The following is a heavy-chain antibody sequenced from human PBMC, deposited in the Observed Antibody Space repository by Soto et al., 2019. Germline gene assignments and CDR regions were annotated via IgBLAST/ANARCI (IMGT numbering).Heavy chain of an antibody. V-gene: IGHV3-7*01. CDR3: ATKVVIGGSGFVDY. CDR2: INQDESQI. Sequence: PWGAPRHSCVAPWFTFRSYLVKWVRPGPGEGLEWVANINQDESQIYYADSVKGRFSISRDNARNALYLQMNSLRVEDAAVYYCATKVVIGGSGFVDYWGQGILVTVSS. J-gene: IGHJ4*02. D-gene: IGHD2-15*01. CDR1: WFTFRSYL.